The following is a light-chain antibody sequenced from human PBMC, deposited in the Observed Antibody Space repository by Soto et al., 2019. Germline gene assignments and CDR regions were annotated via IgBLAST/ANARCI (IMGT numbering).Light chain of an antibody. Sequence: EIVLTQSPATLSLSPWEIATLSCGASQSVSSYLAWYQQKPGQAPRLLIYDASNRATGIPARFSSSGSGSDFTPTISNLEPEDFAVYYCQQRSDCPPTFGGGTKVDIK. CDR2: DAS. J-gene: IGKJ4*01. V-gene: IGKV3-11*01. CDR3: QQRSDCPPT. CDR1: QSVSSY.